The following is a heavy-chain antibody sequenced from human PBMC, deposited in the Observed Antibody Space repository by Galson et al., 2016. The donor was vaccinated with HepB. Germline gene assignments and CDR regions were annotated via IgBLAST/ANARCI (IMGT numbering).Heavy chain of an antibody. Sequence: SLRLSCAASGFTFSSYDMSWVRQAPGKGLEWVSGIYSGGNTYYADSVKGRFTISRDNSKSTLYLQMNSLRVEDTAMYYCARDSPIWDWGQGTLVTVSS. V-gene: IGHV3-53*01. D-gene: IGHD3-9*01. CDR2: IYSGGNT. J-gene: IGHJ4*02. CDR3: ARDSPIWD. CDR1: GFTFSSYD.